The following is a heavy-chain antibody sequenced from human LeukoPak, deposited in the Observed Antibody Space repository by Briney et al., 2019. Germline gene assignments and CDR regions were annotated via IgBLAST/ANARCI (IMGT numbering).Heavy chain of an antibody. D-gene: IGHD4-17*01. CDR3: ARDPTVTTQDNWFDP. V-gene: IGHV1-2*02. J-gene: IGHJ5*02. Sequence: ASVKVSCKASGYTFTGYYMHWVRQAPGQGLEWMGWINPNSGGTNYAQKFQGRVTMTRDTSISTAYMELSRLTSDDTAVYYCARDPTVTTQDNWFDPWGQGTLVTVPS. CDR1: GYTFTGYY. CDR2: INPNSGGT.